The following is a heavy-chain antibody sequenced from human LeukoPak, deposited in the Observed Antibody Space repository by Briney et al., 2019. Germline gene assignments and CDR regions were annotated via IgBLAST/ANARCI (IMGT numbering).Heavy chain of an antibody. V-gene: IGHV3-53*01. CDR2: IYSGGST. D-gene: IGHD4-17*01. Sequence: GRSLRLSCAASGFTVSSNYINWVRQAPGKGLEWVSVIYSGGSTSYADSVKGRFTISRDTSKNTVYLQMNGLRAEDTAVYYCARSFPGHGDTFDYWGLGTLVTVSS. J-gene: IGHJ4*02. CDR3: ARSFPGHGDTFDY. CDR1: GFTVSSNY.